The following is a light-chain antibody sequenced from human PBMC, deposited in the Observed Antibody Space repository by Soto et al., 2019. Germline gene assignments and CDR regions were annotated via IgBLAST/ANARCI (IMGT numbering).Light chain of an antibody. J-gene: IGLJ1*01. V-gene: IGLV1-44*01. CDR2: TNT. Sequence: QSVLTQPPSASGTPGQRVTISCSGSSSNVGGNPVNWYQHVPTTAPKLLIYTNTQRPSGVPARFSGSKSGTSASLAIRGIQSEDEADYYCASWDDSLNGPVFGTGAKVTVL. CDR1: SSNVGGNP. CDR3: ASWDDSLNGPV.